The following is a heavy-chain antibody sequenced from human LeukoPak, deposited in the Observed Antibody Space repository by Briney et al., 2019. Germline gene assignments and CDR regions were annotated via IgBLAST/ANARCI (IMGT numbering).Heavy chain of an antibody. CDR2: INTDGSKS. Sequence: PGGSLRLSCAASGFTFNRSWMHWVRQVPGKGLVWVAHINTDGSKSTYADSVTGRFTISRDNAQNSVYLQMSSLTAEDTAVYYCVKSEARETAPLDSWGQGTLVTVSS. CDR1: GFTFNRSW. D-gene: IGHD5-24*01. CDR3: VKSEARETAPLDS. V-gene: IGHV3-74*03. J-gene: IGHJ4*02.